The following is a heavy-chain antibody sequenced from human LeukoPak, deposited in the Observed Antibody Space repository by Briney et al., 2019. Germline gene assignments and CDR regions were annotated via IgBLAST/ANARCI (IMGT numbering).Heavy chain of an antibody. J-gene: IGHJ4*02. D-gene: IGHD6-19*01. CDR1: GYTFTSYG. Sequence: GASVEVSCKASGYTFTSYGISWVRQAPGQGLEWMGWISAYNGNTNYAQKLQGRVTMTTDTSTSTAYMELSSLRSEDTAVYYCARPSRGGWRMFDYWGQGTLVTVSS. CDR2: ISAYNGNT. V-gene: IGHV1-18*01. CDR3: ARPSRGGWRMFDY.